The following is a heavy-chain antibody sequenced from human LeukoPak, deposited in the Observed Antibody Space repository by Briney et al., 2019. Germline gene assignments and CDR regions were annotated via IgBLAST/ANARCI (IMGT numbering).Heavy chain of an antibody. D-gene: IGHD2-21*01. CDR2: IFHSGST. Sequence: ASETLSLTCTVSGYSITSGQYWGWIRQPPEKGLEWIGTIFHSGSTYYNPSLKSRVTISVDTSKNQFSLKLSSVTAADTAVYFCARVGYYPDYYMDVWGKGTTVTVSS. CDR3: ARVGYYPDYYMDV. J-gene: IGHJ6*03. CDR1: GYSITSGQY. V-gene: IGHV4-38-2*02.